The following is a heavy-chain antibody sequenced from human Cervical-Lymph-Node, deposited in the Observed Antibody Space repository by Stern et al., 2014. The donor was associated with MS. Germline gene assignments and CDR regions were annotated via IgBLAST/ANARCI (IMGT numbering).Heavy chain of an antibody. D-gene: IGHD6-13*01. V-gene: IGHV4-39*01. CDR2: IYYSGST. CDR1: GGSISSSSYY. J-gene: IGHJ4*02. Sequence: QLQLQESGPGLVKPSETLSLTCTVSGGSISSSSYYWGWIRQPPGKGLEWIGSIYYSGSTYYNPSLKSRVTISVDTAKNQFSLQLSSVTAADTAVYYCARLKQQLVQVYDYWGQGTLVTVSS. CDR3: ARLKQQLVQVYDY.